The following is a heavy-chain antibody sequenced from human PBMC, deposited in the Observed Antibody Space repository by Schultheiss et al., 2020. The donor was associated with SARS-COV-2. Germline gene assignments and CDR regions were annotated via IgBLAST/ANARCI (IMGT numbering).Heavy chain of an antibody. CDR3: ARGRAAARGGRYYYYMDV. CDR2: MNPNSGNT. CDR1: GYTFTGYY. D-gene: IGHD6-13*01. Sequence: SVKVSCKASGYTFTGYYMHWVRQATGQGLEWMGWMNPNSGNTGYAQKFQGRVTMTRNTSISTAYMELSSLRSEDTAVYYCARGRAAARGGRYYYYMDVWGKGTTVTVSS. V-gene: IGHV1-8*02. J-gene: IGHJ6*03.